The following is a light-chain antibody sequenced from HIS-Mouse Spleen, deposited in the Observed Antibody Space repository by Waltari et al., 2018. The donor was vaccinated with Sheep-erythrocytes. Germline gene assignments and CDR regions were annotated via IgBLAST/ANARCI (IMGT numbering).Light chain of an antibody. J-gene: IGLJ1*01. Sequence: QSALTQPPSASGSPGQSVTISCTGTSMALGGYNYVSWYQQHPGKAPKLMIYEVSKRPSGVPDRFSGSKSGNTASLTVSGLQAEDEADYYCSSYAGSNNYVFGTGTKVTVL. V-gene: IGLV2-8*01. CDR3: SSYAGSNNYV. CDR2: EVS. CDR1: SMALGGYNY.